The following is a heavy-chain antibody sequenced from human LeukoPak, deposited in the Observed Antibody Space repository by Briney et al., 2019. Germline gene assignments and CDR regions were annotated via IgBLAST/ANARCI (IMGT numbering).Heavy chain of an antibody. V-gene: IGHV4-39*01. D-gene: IGHD3-22*01. CDR3: ARRRYYDGSGYLE. CDR2: IYYSGRT. Sequence: SETLSLTCSVSGDSVSRSDSYWDWIRQPPGKGLEWIGTIYYSGRTYYSPSLKSRVTMSVDPSNTQFSLNLRSVTAADTALYYCARRRYYDGSGYLEWGQGTLLSVSS. J-gene: IGHJ1*01. CDR1: GDSVSRSDSY.